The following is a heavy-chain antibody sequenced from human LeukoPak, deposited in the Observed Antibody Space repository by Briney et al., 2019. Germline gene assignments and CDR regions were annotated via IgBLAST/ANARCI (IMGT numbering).Heavy chain of an antibody. Sequence: SETLSLTCAVYGGSFSGYYWSWVRQPPGKGLEWIGEINHSGSTNYNPALTSRGTISVATSKTQFSLNLSSVTAADTAVYYCARSRVSSGYYYYYYGMDVWGQGTTVTVSS. CDR1: GGSFSGYY. CDR3: ARSRVSSGYYYYYYGMDV. D-gene: IGHD3-22*01. J-gene: IGHJ6*02. V-gene: IGHV4-34*01. CDR2: INHSGST.